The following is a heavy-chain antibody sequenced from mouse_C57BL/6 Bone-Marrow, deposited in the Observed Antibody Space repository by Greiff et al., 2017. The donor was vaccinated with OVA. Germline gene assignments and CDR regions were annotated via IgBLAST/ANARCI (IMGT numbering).Heavy chain of an antibody. D-gene: IGHD1-1*01. CDR2: IYPRSGNT. J-gene: IGHJ4*01. CDR3: VPLYYGSSRYYAMDY. CDR1: GYTFTSYG. V-gene: IGHV1-81*01. Sequence: QVQLQQSGAELARPGASVKLSCKASGYTFTSYGISWVKQRTGQGLEWIGEIYPRSGNTYYNEKFKGKATLTADKSSSTAYVELRSLTSEDSAVYYCVPLYYGSSRYYAMDYWGQGTSVTVSS.